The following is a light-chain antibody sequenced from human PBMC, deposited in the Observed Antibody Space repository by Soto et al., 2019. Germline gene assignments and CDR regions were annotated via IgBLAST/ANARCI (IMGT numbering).Light chain of an antibody. CDR3: ISYTSSSTLDVV. CDR1: SSDVGGYNY. V-gene: IGLV2-14*01. J-gene: IGLJ2*01. CDR2: DVR. Sequence: QSALTQPASVSGSPGQSITISCTGTSSDVGGYNYVSWYQQHPGKAPKLMIYDVRNRPSGVSNRFSGSKSGNTASLTFSGLQAEDEADYYCISYTSSSTLDVVFGGGTKVTVL.